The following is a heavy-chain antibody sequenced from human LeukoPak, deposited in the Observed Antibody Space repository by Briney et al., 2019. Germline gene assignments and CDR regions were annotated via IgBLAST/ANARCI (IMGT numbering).Heavy chain of an antibody. V-gene: IGHV1-18*01. Sequence: ASVKVSCKASGYTFTTYGISWVRQAPGQGLEWMGWISVYNGNTNYAQNLQGRVTVTTDTSTSTAYMEVRSLRSEDTAVYYCAREVGRGFDYWGQGTLVTVSS. J-gene: IGHJ4*02. CDR2: ISVYNGNT. CDR3: AREVGRGFDY. CDR1: GYTFTTYG. D-gene: IGHD1-26*01.